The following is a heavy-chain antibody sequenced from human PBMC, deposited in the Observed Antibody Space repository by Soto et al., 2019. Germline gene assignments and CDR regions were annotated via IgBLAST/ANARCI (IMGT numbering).Heavy chain of an antibody. CDR1: GGSFSGYY. D-gene: IGHD6-13*01. V-gene: IGHV4-34*01. CDR3: ARGSGGYSSSWYLIMDV. Sequence: QVQLQQWGAGLLKPSETLSLTCAVYGGSFSGYYWSWIRQPPGKGLEWIGEINHSGSTNYNPSLKSRVTISVDTSKNQFSLKLSSVTAADTAAYYCARGSGGYSSSWYLIMDVWGQGTTVTVSS. J-gene: IGHJ6*02. CDR2: INHSGST.